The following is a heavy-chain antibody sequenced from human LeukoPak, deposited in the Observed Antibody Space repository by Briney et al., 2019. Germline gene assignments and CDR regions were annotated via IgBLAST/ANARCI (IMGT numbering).Heavy chain of an antibody. J-gene: IGHJ3*02. CDR2: INPSGGST. V-gene: IGHV1-46*01. Sequence: ASVKVSCKASGYTFTSYYMHWVRQAPGQGLEWMGIINPSGGSTSYAQKFQGRVTMTRDTSTSTVYMELSSLRSEDTAVYYCARDVGGYGDYGYDAFDIWGQGTMVTVSS. CDR1: GYTFTSYY. D-gene: IGHD4-17*01. CDR3: ARDVGGYGDYGYDAFDI.